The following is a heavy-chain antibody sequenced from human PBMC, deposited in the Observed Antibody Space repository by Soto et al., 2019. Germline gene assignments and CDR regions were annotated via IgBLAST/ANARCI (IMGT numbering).Heavy chain of an antibody. CDR3: ATLSRGYCSSTSCYAGHVYYMDV. CDR1: GFTFSDYY. V-gene: IGHV3-11*01. CDR2: IISSCSTI. Sequence: GGSLRLSCAASGFTFSDYYMSWIRQAPGKGLEWVSYIISSCSTIYYADSVKGRFTISRDNAKNSLYLQMNSLRAEDTAVYYCATLSRGYCSSTSCYAGHVYYMDVWGKGTMVTVSS. D-gene: IGHD2-2*01. J-gene: IGHJ6*03.